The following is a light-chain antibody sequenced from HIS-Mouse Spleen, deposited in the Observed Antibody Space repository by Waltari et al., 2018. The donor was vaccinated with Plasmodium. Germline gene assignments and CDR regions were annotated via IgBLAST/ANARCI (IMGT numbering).Light chain of an antibody. J-gene: IGLJ3*02. CDR1: PSPKKY. Sequence: SYELPQPPSVSVSPGQTARLTCSGDPSPKKYAYWYQQKSGQAPVLVIYEDSKLPSGIPERFSGSSSGTMATLTISGAQVEDEADYYCYSTDSSGNHRVFGGGTKLTVL. V-gene: IGLV3-10*01. CDR3: YSTDSSGNHRV. CDR2: EDS.